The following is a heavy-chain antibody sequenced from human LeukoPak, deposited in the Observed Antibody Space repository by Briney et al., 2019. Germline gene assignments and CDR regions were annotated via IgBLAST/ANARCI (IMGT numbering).Heavy chain of an antibody. D-gene: IGHD5-18*01. CDR1: GYTFTSYG. J-gene: IGHJ4*02. Sequence: ASVTVSCKASGYTFTSYGISWVRQAPGQGLEWMGWISAYNGNTNYAQKLQGRVTMTTDTSTSTAYMELRSLRSDDTAVYYCARTIVDTAVVPQLYYFDYWGQGTLVTVSS. CDR3: ARTIVDTAVVPQLYYFDY. V-gene: IGHV1-18*04. CDR2: ISAYNGNT.